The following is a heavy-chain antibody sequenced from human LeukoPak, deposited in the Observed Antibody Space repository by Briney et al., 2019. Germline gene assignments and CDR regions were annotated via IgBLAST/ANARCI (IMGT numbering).Heavy chain of an antibody. CDR3: ARDPVFQRYCSGGSCNWFDP. CDR1: GYTFTSYD. D-gene: IGHD2-15*01. CDR2: MNPNSGNT. V-gene: IGHV1-8*01. Sequence: ASVKVSCKASGYTFTSYDINWVRQATGQGLEWMGWMNPNSGNTGYAQKFQGRVTMTRNTSISTAYMELSSLRSEDTAVYYCARDPVFQRYCSGGSCNWFDPWGQGTLVTVSS. J-gene: IGHJ5*02.